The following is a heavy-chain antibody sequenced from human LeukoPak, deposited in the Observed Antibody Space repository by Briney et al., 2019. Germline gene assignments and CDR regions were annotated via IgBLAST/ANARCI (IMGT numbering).Heavy chain of an antibody. CDR3: AGGSVPYYYYYMDV. CDR2: IYTSGST. CDR1: GGSISSYY. J-gene: IGHJ6*03. Sequence: PSETLSLTCTVSGGSISSYYWSWIRQPAGKGLEWIGRIYTSGSTNYNPSLKSRVTMSVDTSKSQFSLKLSSLTAADTAVYYCAGGSVPYYYYYMDVWGKGTTVTISS. V-gene: IGHV4-4*07. D-gene: IGHD2-2*01.